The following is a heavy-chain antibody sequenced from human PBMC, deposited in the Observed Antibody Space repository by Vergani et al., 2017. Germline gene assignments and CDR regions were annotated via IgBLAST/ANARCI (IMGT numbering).Heavy chain of an antibody. J-gene: IGHJ5*02. D-gene: IGHD6-13*01. CDR2: IYYSGST. CDR1: GGSISSSSYY. V-gene: IGHV4-39*07. CDR3: ARGYYSRTNWFDP. Sequence: QLQLQESGPGLVKPSETLSLTCTVSGGSISSSSYYWGWIRQPPGKGLEWIGSIYYSGSTHYNPSLKSRVTISVDTSKNQFSLKLSSVTAADTAVYYCARGYYSRTNWFDPWGQGTLVTVSS.